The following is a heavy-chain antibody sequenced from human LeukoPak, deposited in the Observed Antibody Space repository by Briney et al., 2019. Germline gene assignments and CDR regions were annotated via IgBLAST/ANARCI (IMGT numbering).Heavy chain of an antibody. V-gene: IGHV3-11*06. CDR1: GFTSSDYY. Sequence: PGRSRRLSCAASGFTSSDYYTSCIRHAPGKGRGWDSYIISISSHTNYADSVKGRFTISRDNAKNSLYLQMNSLRAEDTAVYYCARDRSGLLWFRELSSGLDVWGKGTTVTVSS. CDR3: ARDRSGLLWFRELSSGLDV. D-gene: IGHD3-10*01. J-gene: IGHJ6*04. CDR2: IISISSHT.